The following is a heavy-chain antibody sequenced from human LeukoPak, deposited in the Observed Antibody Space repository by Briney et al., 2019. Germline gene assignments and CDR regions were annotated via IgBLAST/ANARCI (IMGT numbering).Heavy chain of an antibody. Sequence: SETLSLTCAVYGGSFSGYYWSWIRQPPGKGLEWIGEINHSGSTNYNPSLKSRVTISVDTSKNQFSLKLSSVTAADTGVYYCARSNSNYYDSSGYYYILDYWGQGTLVTVSS. CDR1: GGSFSGYY. V-gene: IGHV4-34*01. D-gene: IGHD3-22*01. CDR2: INHSGST. CDR3: ARSNSNYYDSSGYYYILDY. J-gene: IGHJ4*02.